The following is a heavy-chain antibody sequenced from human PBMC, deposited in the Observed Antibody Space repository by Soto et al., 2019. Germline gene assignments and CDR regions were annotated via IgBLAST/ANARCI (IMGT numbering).Heavy chain of an antibody. Sequence: EVQLVESGGGLVQTGGSLRLSCAASGFTFSSYWMSWVRQAPGKGLEWVVNIKQDGSEKYYVDSVNGRFTISRDNAKNSLYLQVNSLRVEDTAVYYCAREKRANGYFDYWGQGTLVTVSS. CDR1: GFTFSSYW. D-gene: IGHD6-25*01. V-gene: IGHV3-7*01. CDR2: IKQDGSEK. J-gene: IGHJ4*02. CDR3: AREKRANGYFDY.